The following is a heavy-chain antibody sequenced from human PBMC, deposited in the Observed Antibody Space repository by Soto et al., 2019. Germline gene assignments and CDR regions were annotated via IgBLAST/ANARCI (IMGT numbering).Heavy chain of an antibody. CDR2: IWYDGSNK. J-gene: IGHJ3*02. CDR3: ARVTLYYDSSGWAFDI. V-gene: IGHV3-33*01. Sequence: GGSLRLSCAASGFTFSSYGMHWVRQAPGKGLEWVAVIWYDGSNKYYADSVKGRFTISRDNSKNTLYLQMNSLRAEDTAVYYCARVTLYYDSSGWAFDIWGQGTMVTVSS. CDR1: GFTFSSYG. D-gene: IGHD3-22*01.